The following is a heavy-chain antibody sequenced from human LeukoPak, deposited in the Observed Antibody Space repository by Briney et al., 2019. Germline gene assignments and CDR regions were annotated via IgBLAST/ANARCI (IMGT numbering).Heavy chain of an antibody. CDR2: MNPNSGNT. V-gene: IGHV1-8*01. CDR1: GYTFTSYD. Sequence: GASVKVSCKASGYTFTSYDINWVRQATGHGVEWMGWMNPNSGNTGYAQNFQGRVTMTRNTSRSTAYMELSSLRSEDTAVYYCARSQRRKMTKVTPVDYYYYMDVWGKGTTVTVSS. CDR3: ARSQRRKMTKVTPVDYYYYMDV. J-gene: IGHJ6*03. D-gene: IGHD4-11*01.